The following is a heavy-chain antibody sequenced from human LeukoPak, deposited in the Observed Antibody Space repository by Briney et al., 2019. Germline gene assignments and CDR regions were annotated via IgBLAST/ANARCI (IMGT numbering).Heavy chain of an antibody. CDR2: ISSSSSYI. V-gene: IGHV3-21*01. D-gene: IGHD3-10*01. J-gene: IGHJ3*02. CDR3: ARGADVWFGDWGPGAFDI. CDR1: GFTFSSYS. Sequence: TGGSLRLSCAASGFTFSSYSMNWVRQAPGKGLEWVSSISSSSSYIYYADSVKGRFTISRDNAKNSLYLQMNSLRAEDTAVYYCARGADVWFGDWGPGAFDIWGQGTMVTVSS.